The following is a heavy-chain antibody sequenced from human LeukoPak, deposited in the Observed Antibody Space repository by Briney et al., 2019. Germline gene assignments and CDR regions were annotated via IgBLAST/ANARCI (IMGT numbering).Heavy chain of an antibody. V-gene: IGHV3-33*01. J-gene: IGHJ6*04. CDR2: IWYDGSNK. D-gene: IGHD6-13*01. CDR1: GFAFSSYG. CDR3: ARDNVAAAGYYYYYGMDV. Sequence: GGSLRLSCAASGFAFSSYGMHWVRQAPGKGLEWVAVIWYDGSNKYYADSVKGRFTISRDNSKNTLYLQMNSLRAEDAAVYYCARDNVAAAGYYYYYGMDVWGKGTTVTASS.